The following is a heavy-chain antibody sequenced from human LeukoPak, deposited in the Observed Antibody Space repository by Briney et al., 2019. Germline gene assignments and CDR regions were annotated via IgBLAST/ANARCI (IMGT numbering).Heavy chain of an antibody. CDR2: INHSGST. Sequence: SETLSLTCAVYGGSFSGYYWSWIRQPPGKGLEWIGEINHSGSTNYNPSLKSRVTISVDTSKNQFSLKLSSVTAADTAVYYCARVDTAMVDFDYWGQGTLVTVSS. CDR3: ARVDTAMVDFDY. V-gene: IGHV4-34*01. CDR1: GGSFSGYY. J-gene: IGHJ4*02. D-gene: IGHD5-18*01.